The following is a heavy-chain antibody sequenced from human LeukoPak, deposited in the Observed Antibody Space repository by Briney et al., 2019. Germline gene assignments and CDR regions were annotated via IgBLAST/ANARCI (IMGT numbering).Heavy chain of an antibody. J-gene: IGHJ4*02. CDR3: TTDPLYYYGSGSYEGLFDY. Sequence: GGSLRLSCAASGLTFSNAWMSWVRQAPGKGLEWVGRIKSKTDGGTTDYAAPVKGRFTISRDDSKNTLYLQMNSLKTEDTAVYYCTTDPLYYYGSGSYEGLFDYWGQGTLVTVSS. V-gene: IGHV3-15*01. CDR2: IKSKTDGGTT. CDR1: GLTFSNAW. D-gene: IGHD3-10*01.